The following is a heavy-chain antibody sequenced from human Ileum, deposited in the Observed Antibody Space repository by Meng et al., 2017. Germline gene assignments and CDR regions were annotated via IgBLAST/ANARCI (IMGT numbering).Heavy chain of an antibody. D-gene: IGHD5-18*01. V-gene: IGHV1-69*06. Sequence: VQLVQSGAGVKKPESSVKVTCKASGGTFSSYAISWVRQAPGQGLEWMGGIIPIFGTANYAQKCQGRVTITADKSTSTAYMELSSLRSEDTAVYYCARVELTDTAMGRGWFDPWGQGTLVTVSS. CDR2: IIPIFGTA. CDR3: ARVELTDTAMGRGWFDP. CDR1: GGTFSSYA. J-gene: IGHJ5*02.